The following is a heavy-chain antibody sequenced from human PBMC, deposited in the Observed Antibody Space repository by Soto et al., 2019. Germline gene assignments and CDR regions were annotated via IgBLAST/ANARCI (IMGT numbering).Heavy chain of an antibody. Sequence: QVQLVQSGAEVKKPGASVKVSCKASGYTFTGYYMHWVRQAPGQGLEWMAWNNHNSGGTNYAQKFQGSVTMTSDTAISTAAMGLSRLRSDDTAVYYGARAEGIDRSGSPFDSWGQRTLVTVSS. J-gene: IGHJ4*02. CDR2: NNHNSGGT. CDR1: GYTFTGYY. D-gene: IGHD3-22*01. CDR3: ARAEGIDRSGSPFDS. V-gene: IGHV1-2*02.